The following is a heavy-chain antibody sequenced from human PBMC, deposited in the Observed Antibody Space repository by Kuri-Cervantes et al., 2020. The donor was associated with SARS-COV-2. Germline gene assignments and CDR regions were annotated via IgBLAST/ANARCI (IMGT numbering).Heavy chain of an antibody. CDR3: ARGVVVVPAAVIFFDY. CDR1: GGSISSYY. CDR2: IYYSWST. V-gene: IGHV4-59*01. Sequence: GSLRLSCTVSGGSISSYYWSWIRQPPGKGLEWIGYIYYSWSTNCNPSLKSRVTISVDTSKNQYSLKPSSVTAADPAVYYCARGVVVVPAAVIFFDYWGQGTLVTVSS. J-gene: IGHJ4*02. D-gene: IGHD2-2*01.